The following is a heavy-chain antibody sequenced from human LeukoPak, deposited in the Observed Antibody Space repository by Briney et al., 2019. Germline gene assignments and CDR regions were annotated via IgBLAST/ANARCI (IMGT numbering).Heavy chain of an antibody. CDR3: ARDALYGGYVFGYWFDP. D-gene: IGHD5-12*01. CDR1: GGTFSSYA. Sequence: SVEVSCKASGGTFSSYAISWVRQAPGQGLEWMGGIIPIFGTANYAQKFQGRVTITADKSTSTAYMELSSLRSEDTAVYYCARDALYGGYVFGYWFDPWGQGTLVTVSS. V-gene: IGHV1-69*06. J-gene: IGHJ5*02. CDR2: IIPIFGTA.